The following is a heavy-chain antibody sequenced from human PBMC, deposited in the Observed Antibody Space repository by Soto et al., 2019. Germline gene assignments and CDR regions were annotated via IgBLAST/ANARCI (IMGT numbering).Heavy chain of an antibody. CDR3: ARAFKINDSSGYFFDY. CDR2: ISSSGSTI. D-gene: IGHD3-22*01. CDR1: GFTFSDYY. J-gene: IGHJ4*02. V-gene: IGHV3-11*01. Sequence: GGSLRLSCAASGFTFSDYYMSWIRQAPGKGLEWVSYISSSGSTIYYADSVKGRFTISRDNAKNSLYLQMNSLRAEDTAVYYCARAFKINDSSGYFFDYWGQGTLVTVSS.